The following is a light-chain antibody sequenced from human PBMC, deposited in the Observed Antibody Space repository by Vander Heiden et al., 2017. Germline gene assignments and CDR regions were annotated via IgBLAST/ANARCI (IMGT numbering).Light chain of an antibody. CDR1: SPNIGTYT. CDR2: DDK. Sequence: QSVVTQTPSASGTPGQRVSISCSGSSPNIGTYTVHWYQQVPGTAPKLLMYDDKQRPSGVPDRFSGSRSGTSASLAISGLQSEDEAVYYCAAWDGAMNGVVFGGGTKLTVL. CDR3: AAWDGAMNGVV. V-gene: IGLV1-44*01. J-gene: IGLJ2*01.